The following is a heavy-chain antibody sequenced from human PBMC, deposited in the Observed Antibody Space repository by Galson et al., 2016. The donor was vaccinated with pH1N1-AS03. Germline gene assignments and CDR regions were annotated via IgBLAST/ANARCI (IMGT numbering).Heavy chain of an antibody. CDR1: GFTFGNFA. CDR2: FSGGVGRT. CDR3: VKDLWMTLDLTA. V-gene: IGHV3-23*01. Sequence: SLRLSCAASGFTFGNFAMHWVRQAPGKGLEWVSTFSGGVGRTYYADSVKGRFTISRDTSNNTLYLQMNSLRAEDTAIYYCVKDLWMTLDLTAWGQGTLVTVSS. D-gene: IGHD3-9*01. J-gene: IGHJ5*02.